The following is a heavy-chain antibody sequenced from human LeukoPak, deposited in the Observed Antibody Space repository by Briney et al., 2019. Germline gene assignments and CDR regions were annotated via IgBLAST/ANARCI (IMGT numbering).Heavy chain of an antibody. D-gene: IGHD6-13*01. CDR2: ISGSGGST. CDR1: GFTVSSNY. Sequence: PGGSLRLSCAASGFTVSSNYMSWVRQAPGKGLEWVSGISGSGGSTYYADSVKGRFTISRDNSKNTLYLQMNSLRAEDTAVYYCAKSRAGYSNSRYRAFDIWGQGTMVTVSS. V-gene: IGHV3-23*01. CDR3: AKSRAGYSNSRYRAFDI. J-gene: IGHJ3*02.